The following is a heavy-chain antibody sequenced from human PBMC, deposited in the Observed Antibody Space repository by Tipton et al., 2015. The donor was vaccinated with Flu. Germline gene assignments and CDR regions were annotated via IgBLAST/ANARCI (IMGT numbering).Heavy chain of an antibody. J-gene: IGHJ6*02. D-gene: IGHD5-24*01. CDR2: FYYTESA. CDR1: GGSITNYY. CDR3: AGDGYNRHYGMDV. V-gene: IGHV4-59*12. Sequence: TLSLTCTVSGGSITNYYWSWIRQPPGKGLEWIGYFYYTESAYYNPSLKSRVTISVDTSKNQFSLRLSSVTAADTAVYYCAGDGYNRHYGMDVWGQGTTVTVSS.